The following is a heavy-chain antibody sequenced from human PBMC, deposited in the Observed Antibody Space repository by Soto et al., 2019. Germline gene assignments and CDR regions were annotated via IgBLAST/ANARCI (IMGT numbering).Heavy chain of an antibody. CDR3: ARRDSSGYYYYYYGVDV. J-gene: IGHJ6*02. D-gene: IGHD3-22*01. Sequence: GGSLRLSCAASGFTFSSYSMNWVRQAPGKGLEWVSSISSSSSYIYYADSVKGRFTISRDNAKNSLYLQMNSLRAEDTAVYYCARRDSSGYYYYYYGVDVWGQGTTVTVSS. CDR2: ISSSSSYI. V-gene: IGHV3-21*01. CDR1: GFTFSSYS.